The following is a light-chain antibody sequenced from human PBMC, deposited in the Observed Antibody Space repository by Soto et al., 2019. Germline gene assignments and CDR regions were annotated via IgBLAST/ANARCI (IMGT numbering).Light chain of an antibody. V-gene: IGKV1-33*01. CDR1: QDIWGY. J-gene: IGKJ5*01. CDR2: DAT. Sequence: DIRRTQSPSSLSASVGDIVTITCQASQDIWGYLNWNQQKPGKPPTLLIYDATNFEIEVPKRLSGSGSGTHFPLPILLLQPDDMVTFYCQQYEPLPITFGRGTRVDI. CDR3: QQYEPLPIT.